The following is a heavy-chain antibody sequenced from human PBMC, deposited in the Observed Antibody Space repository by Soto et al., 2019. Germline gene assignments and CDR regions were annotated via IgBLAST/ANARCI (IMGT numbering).Heavy chain of an antibody. J-gene: IGHJ6*02. D-gene: IGHD3-3*01. CDR1: GFTFSSYG. CDR2: IWYDGSNK. V-gene: IGHV3-33*01. CDR3: ARDRITPYDFWSGYYSSGYYYYGMDV. Sequence: GGSLRLSCAASGFTFSSYGMHWVRQAPGKGLEWVAVIWYDGSNKYYADSVKGRFTISRDNSKNTLYLQMNSLRAEDTAVYYCARDRITPYDFWSGYYSSGYYYYGMDVWGQGTTVTVSS.